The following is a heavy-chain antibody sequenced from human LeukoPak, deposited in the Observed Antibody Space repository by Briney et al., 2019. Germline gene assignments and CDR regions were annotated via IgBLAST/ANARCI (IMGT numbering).Heavy chain of an antibody. CDR3: ARRRQFSPRDAFDI. CDR2: INPSGGST. V-gene: IGHV1-46*01. CDR1: GYTFTRYY. Sequence: ASVKVSCKAPGYTFTRYYIHWVRQAPGQGLEWMGIINPSGGSTSYAQNFQGRVTMTRDMSASTVYMEVSSLRSEDTAVYYCARRRQFSPRDAFDIWGQGTMVTVSS. J-gene: IGHJ3*02. D-gene: IGHD6-19*01.